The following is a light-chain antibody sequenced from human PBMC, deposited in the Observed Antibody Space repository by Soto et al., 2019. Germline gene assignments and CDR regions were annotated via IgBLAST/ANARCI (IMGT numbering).Light chain of an antibody. CDR2: SNN. Sequence: QSVLTQPPSASGTPGQRVSISCSGSSSNLGSNSVNWYQHLPGTAPKLLISSNNQRPSGVPDRFSGSKSGTSASLAISGLQSEDEADYYCAVWDDRLNGPVFGGGPKLTVL. CDR1: SSNLGSNS. V-gene: IGLV1-44*01. CDR3: AVWDDRLNGPV. J-gene: IGLJ3*02.